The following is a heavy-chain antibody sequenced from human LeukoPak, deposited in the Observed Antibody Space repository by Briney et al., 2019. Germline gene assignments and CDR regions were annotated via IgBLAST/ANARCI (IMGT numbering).Heavy chain of an antibody. CDR3: ARVPAPELYCSGGSCYPYYYYYMDV. J-gene: IGHJ6*03. V-gene: IGHV3-74*01. CDR2: INSDGSST. CDR1: GFTFSSYN. D-gene: IGHD2-15*01. Sequence: PGGSLRLSCAASGFTFSSYNMNWVRQAPGKGLEWVSRINSDGSSTSYADSVKGRFTISRDNAKNTLYLQMNSLRAEDTAVYYCARVPAPELYCSGGSCYPYYYYYMDVWGKGTTVTISS.